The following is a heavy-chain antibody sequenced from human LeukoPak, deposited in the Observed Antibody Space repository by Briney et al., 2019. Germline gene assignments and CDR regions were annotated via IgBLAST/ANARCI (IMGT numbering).Heavy chain of an antibody. CDR3: ARVCSAGSCYGLGVIEY. V-gene: IGHV4-59*01. J-gene: IGHJ4*02. Sequence: NPSETLSLTCTVSGGSISSYYWSWIRQPPGKGLEWIGFIYYSGSTSYNPSLKSRVTISVDTPKNQFSLKLSSLTAADTAVYYCARVCSAGSCYGLGVIEYWGQGTLVTVSS. CDR1: GGSISSYY. CDR2: IYYSGST. D-gene: IGHD2-15*01.